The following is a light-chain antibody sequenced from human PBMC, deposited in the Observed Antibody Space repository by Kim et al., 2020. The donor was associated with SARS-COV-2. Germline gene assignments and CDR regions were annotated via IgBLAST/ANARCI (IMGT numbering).Light chain of an antibody. CDR3: QTWHVTNPL. Sequence: GKPVTISCTVSSGNITTNYVQWYQQRPGSAPTTVIYEDKQRPSGVPDRFSGSIDISSNSASLTISGLKTEDEADYFCQTWHVTNPLFGGGTQLTVL. V-gene: IGLV6-57*02. CDR1: SGNITTNY. CDR2: EDK. J-gene: IGLJ3*02.